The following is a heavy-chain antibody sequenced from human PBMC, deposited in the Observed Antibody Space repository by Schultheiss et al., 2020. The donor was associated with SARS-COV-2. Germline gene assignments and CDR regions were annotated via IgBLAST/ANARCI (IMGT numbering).Heavy chain of an antibody. J-gene: IGHJ6*03. D-gene: IGHD2-2*01. CDR2: ISGSGGST. CDR1: GFTFSSYA. Sequence: GESLKISCAASGFTFSSYAMSWVRQAPGKGLEWVSAISGSGGSTYYADSVKGRFTISRDNSKNTLYLQMNSLRAEDTAVYYCARDDIVVPTGAMDVWGKGTTVTVSS. V-gene: IGHV3-23*01. CDR3: ARDDIVVPTGAMDV.